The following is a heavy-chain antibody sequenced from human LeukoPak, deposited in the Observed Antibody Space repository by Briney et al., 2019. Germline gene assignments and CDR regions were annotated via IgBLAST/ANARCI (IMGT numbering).Heavy chain of an antibody. CDR3: AKDLFSDYDSSGFYDY. J-gene: IGHJ4*02. D-gene: IGHD3-22*01. Sequence: GGSLRLSCAASGFPFSDYYMSWIRQSPGKGLECVSVISRDGISYYADSVKGRFTISRDNSKNTLYLQMNSLRAEDTAVYYCAKDLFSDYDSSGFYDYWGRGSLITVSS. CDR2: ISRDGIS. CDR1: GFPFSDYY. V-gene: IGHV3-66*02.